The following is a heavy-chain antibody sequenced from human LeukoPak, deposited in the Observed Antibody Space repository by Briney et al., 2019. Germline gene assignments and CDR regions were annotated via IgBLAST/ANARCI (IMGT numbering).Heavy chain of an antibody. CDR2: ISSSGSTI. Sequence: GGSLRLSCAASGFTFSNAYMNWVRQAPGKGLEWVSYISSSGSTIYYADSVKGRFTISRDNAKNSLYLQMNSLRAEDTAVYYCARDGVPAAAGGFDYWGQGTLVTVSS. CDR1: GFTFSNAY. J-gene: IGHJ4*02. D-gene: IGHD2-2*01. V-gene: IGHV3-11*01. CDR3: ARDGVPAAAGGFDY.